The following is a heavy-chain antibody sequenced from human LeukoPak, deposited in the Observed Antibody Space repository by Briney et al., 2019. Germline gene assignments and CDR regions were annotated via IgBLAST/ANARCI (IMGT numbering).Heavy chain of an antibody. V-gene: IGHV4-4*02. Sequence: SETLSLTCGVSGGSITNTNYWTWVRQPPGKGLEWIGEVNLQGSTNYNPPLMGRVAISVDKSENHISLQLTSVTAADTAVYYCAREGGPYRPLDYSGQGTLVTVSS. CDR1: GGSITNTNY. CDR3: AREGGPYRPLDY. J-gene: IGHJ4*02. CDR2: VNLQGST.